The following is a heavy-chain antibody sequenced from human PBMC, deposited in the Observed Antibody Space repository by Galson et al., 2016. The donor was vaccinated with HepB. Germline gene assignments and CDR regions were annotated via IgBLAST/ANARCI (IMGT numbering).Heavy chain of an antibody. CDR2: ISHDGTTR. CDR1: VGSVSGNY. CDR3: AKEFHELAGGWFFDL. D-gene: IGHD6-19*01. V-gene: IGHV3-30*18. J-gene: IGHJ2*01. Sequence: TLSLTCSVSVGSVSGNYWSWIRHRPGKGLEWVIVISHDGTTRFYADSVKGRFTISRDNSENTLFLQMDTLRTEDTAVYYCAKEFHELAGGWFFDLWGRGTPVTVTS.